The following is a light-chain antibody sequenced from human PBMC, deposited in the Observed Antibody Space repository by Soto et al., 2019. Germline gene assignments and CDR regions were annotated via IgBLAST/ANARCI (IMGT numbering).Light chain of an antibody. Sequence: QSVLTQPASVSGSPGQSITISCTGTSSDVGGYNYVSWYQQHPGKAPKLMIYEVSNRPSGVSNRFSGSKSGNTASLTISGLQAEDEADYYRGSYTSSSTLNVFGTGTKVTVL. V-gene: IGLV2-14*01. CDR3: GSYTSSSTLNV. J-gene: IGLJ1*01. CDR2: EVS. CDR1: SSDVGGYNY.